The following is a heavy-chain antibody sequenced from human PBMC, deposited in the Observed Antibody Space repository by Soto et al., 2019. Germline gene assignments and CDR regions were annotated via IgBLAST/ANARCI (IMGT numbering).Heavy chain of an antibody. CDR3: ARHFSGLQGIDAFDI. CDR2: IYYSGST. J-gene: IGHJ3*02. V-gene: IGHV4-59*08. CDR1: GGSISSYY. D-gene: IGHD4-4*01. Sequence: SETLSLTCTVSGGSISSYYWSWIRQPPGKGLEWIGYIYYSGSTNYNPSLKSRVTISVDTSKNQFSLKLSSVTAADTAVYYCARHFSGLQGIDAFDIWGQGTMVTVSS.